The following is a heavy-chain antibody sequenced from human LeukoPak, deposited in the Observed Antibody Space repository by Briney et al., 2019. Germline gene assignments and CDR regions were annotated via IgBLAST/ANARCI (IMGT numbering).Heavy chain of an antibody. CDR3: ARTLSSSRSGFDY. J-gene: IGHJ4*02. D-gene: IGHD2-2*01. V-gene: IGHV2-70*11. Sequence: RESGPALVKPTQTLTLTCTSSGFSLSTSGMCMSWIRHPPGKALEWLPRIDWDDDKYYSTSLKTRLTISKDTSKNQVVLTMTNMDPVDTATYYCARTLSSSRSGFDYWGQGTLVTVSS. CDR1: GFSLSTSGMC. CDR2: IDWDDDK.